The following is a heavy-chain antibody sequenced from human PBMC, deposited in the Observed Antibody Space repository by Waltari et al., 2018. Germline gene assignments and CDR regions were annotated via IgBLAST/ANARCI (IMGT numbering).Heavy chain of an antibody. CDR2: KWYEGSNK. J-gene: IGHJ4*02. V-gene: IGHV3-33*08. D-gene: IGHD7-27*01. Sequence: QVQLVESGGGVVQPGRSLRLSCAASGFTFSSYGMHWVRQAPGKGLEWVAVKWYEGSNKYYADSVKGRFTISRDNSKNTLYLQMNSLRAEDTAVYYCASEGGSTGEYFDYWGQGTLVTVSS. CDR3: ASEGGSTGEYFDY. CDR1: GFTFSSYG.